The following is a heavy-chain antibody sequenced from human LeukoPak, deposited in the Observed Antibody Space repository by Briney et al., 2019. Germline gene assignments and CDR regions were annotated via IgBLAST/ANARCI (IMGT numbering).Heavy chain of an antibody. CDR1: GFTFSSYA. CDR3: AKDCSGGSCLDY. J-gene: IGHJ4*02. CDR2: ISGSGGST. D-gene: IGHD2-15*01. Sequence: GGSLRLSCAASGFTFSSYAMSWVRQAPGKGLEWVSAISGSGGSTYYADSVKGRFTISRDNSKNTLYLQMNSLRAVDTAVYYCAKDCSGGSCLDYWGQGTLVTVSS. V-gene: IGHV3-23*01.